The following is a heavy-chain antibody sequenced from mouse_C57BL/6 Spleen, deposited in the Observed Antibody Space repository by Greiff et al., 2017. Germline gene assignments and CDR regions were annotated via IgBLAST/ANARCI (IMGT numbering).Heavy chain of an antibody. CDR1: GYAFTNYL. J-gene: IGHJ4*01. CDR3: ARSGGSYAMDY. CDR2: INPGSGGT. D-gene: IGHD3-2*02. Sequence: VQLKESGAELVRPGTSVKVSCKASGYAFTNYLIEWVKQRPGQGLEWIGVINPGSGGTNYNEKFKGKATLTADKSSSTAYMQLSSLTSEDSAVYFCARSGGSYAMDYWGQGTSVTVSS. V-gene: IGHV1-54*01.